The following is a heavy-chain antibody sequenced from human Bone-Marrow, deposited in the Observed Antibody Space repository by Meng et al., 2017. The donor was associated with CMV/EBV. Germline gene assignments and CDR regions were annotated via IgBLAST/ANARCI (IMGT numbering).Heavy chain of an antibody. J-gene: IGHJ3*02. CDR3: AKDQEYDSSGYGDAFGI. V-gene: IGHV3-33*06. Sequence: GESLKISCAASGFTFSDYYMSWIRQAPGKGLEWVAVIWYDGSNKSCAYSVKGRFTISRDNSKNTLYLQMNSLRAEYTAVFYCAKDQEYDSSGYGDAFGIWGQGPRVT. CDR2: IWYDGSNK. CDR1: GFTFSDYY. D-gene: IGHD3-22*01.